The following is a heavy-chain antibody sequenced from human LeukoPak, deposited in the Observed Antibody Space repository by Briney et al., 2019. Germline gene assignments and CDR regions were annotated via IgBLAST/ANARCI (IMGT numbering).Heavy chain of an antibody. CDR3: AREGGVDTSMATFDY. CDR1: GGSISSGSYY. D-gene: IGHD5-18*01. V-gene: IGHV4-61*02. J-gene: IGHJ4*02. Sequence: SQTLSLTCTVSGGSISSGSYYWSWIRQPAGKGLEWIGRIYTSGSTNYNPSLKSRVTISVDKSKNQFSLKLSSVTAADTAVYYCAREGGVDTSMATFDYWGQGTLVTVSS. CDR2: IYTSGST.